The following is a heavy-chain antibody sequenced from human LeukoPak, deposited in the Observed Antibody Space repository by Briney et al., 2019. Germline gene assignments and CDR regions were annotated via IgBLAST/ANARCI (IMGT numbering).Heavy chain of an antibody. Sequence: ASVKVSCKASGYTFTGHYMHWVRQAPGQGLEWMGWINPNSGGTNYAQKFQGRVTMTRDTSISTAYMELSRLRSDDTAVYYCARVDVTGSGSYFTAFDYWGQGTLVTVSS. CDR2: INPNSGGT. J-gene: IGHJ4*02. CDR3: ARVDVTGSGSYFTAFDY. CDR1: GYTFTGHY. V-gene: IGHV1-2*02. D-gene: IGHD3-10*01.